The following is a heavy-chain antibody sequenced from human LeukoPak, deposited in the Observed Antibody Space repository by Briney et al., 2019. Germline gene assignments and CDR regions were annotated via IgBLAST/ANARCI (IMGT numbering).Heavy chain of an antibody. D-gene: IGHD5-18*01. Sequence: ASVKVSCKASGYTFTSYAMHWVRQAPGRRLEWMGWINAGNGNTKYSQKFQGRVTITRDTSASTAYMELSSLRSEDTAVYYCARARGYSYGPFDYWGQGTLVTVSS. CDR2: INAGNGNT. CDR1: GYTFTSYA. CDR3: ARARGYSYGPFDY. V-gene: IGHV1-3*01. J-gene: IGHJ4*02.